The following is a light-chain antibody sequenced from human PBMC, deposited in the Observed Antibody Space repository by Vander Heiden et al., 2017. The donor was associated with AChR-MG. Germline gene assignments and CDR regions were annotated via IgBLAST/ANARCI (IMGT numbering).Light chain of an antibody. CDR1: SSDVGIYNL. V-gene: IGLV2-23*02. CDR3: CSYAGSSTFV. CDR2: EVS. Sequence: QSALTQPASVSGSPGQSITISCTGTSSDVGIYNLVSWYQQHPGKAPKLMIYEVSKRPSGVSNRFSGSKSGNTASLTISGLQAEDEADYYCCSYAGSSTFVFGGGTKLTVL. J-gene: IGLJ3*02.